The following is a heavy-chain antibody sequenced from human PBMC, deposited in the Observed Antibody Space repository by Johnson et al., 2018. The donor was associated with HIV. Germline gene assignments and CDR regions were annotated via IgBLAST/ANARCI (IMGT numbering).Heavy chain of an antibody. V-gene: IGHV3-66*01. D-gene: IGHD3-10*01. Sequence: VQLVESGGGLVKPGGSLRLSCAASGFTFSDYYMSWIRQAPGKGLEWVSVIYSGGSTYYADSVKGRFTISRDNSKNTLYLQMNSLRVEDTAVYYCARGPVMVRGVTDAFDIWGQGTMVTVSS. CDR2: IYSGGST. CDR3: ARGPVMVRGVTDAFDI. CDR1: GFTFSDYY. J-gene: IGHJ3*02.